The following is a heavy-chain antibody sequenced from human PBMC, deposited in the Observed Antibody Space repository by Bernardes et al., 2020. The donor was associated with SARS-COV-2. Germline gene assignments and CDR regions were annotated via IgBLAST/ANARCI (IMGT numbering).Heavy chain of an antibody. J-gene: IGHJ3*01. CDR2: RNIKKGST. V-gene: IGHV1-46*01. D-gene: IGHD3-10*01. Sequence: LDLGGRRNIKKGSTNYPQKFQDRVTMTTDTSTSTVYMELSSLRSEDTALYYCTRAGGGADAFDFWGQGT. CDR3: TRAGGGADAFDF.